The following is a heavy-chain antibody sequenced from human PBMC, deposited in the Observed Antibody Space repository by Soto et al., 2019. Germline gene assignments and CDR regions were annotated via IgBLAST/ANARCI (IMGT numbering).Heavy chain of an antibody. CDR1: GYTFTSYY. J-gene: IGHJ5*02. Sequence: ASVKVSCKASGYTFTSYYMHWVRQAPGQGLEWMGIINPSGGSTSYAQKFQGRVTMTRDTSTSTVYMELSSLRSEDTAVYYCARDRVKPGLKPAGWLDPWGQGTMVTV. CDR3: ARDRVKPGLKPAGWLDP. D-gene: IGHD2-8*01. CDR2: INPSGGST. V-gene: IGHV1-46*01.